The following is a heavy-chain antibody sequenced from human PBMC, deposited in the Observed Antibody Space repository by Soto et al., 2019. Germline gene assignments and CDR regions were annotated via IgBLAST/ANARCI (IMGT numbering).Heavy chain of an antibody. CDR3: TRGYYDTSGYYPIDF. D-gene: IGHD3-22*01. CDR2: VNPNSGNT. J-gene: IGHJ4*02. Sequence: ASVKVSCKASGYTFTSYDVMWVRQATGQGLEWMGWVNPNSGNTDSAQKFQGRVTMTWDTSINTAYMELSSLRSEDTAVYYCTRGYYDTSGYYPIDFWGQGTLVTVSS. V-gene: IGHV1-8*01. CDR1: GYTFTSYD.